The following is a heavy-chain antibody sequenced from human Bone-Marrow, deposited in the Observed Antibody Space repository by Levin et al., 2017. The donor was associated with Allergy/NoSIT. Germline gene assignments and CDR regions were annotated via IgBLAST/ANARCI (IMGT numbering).Heavy chain of an antibody. J-gene: IGHJ4*02. CDR3: ARDIVATIWRIAAAGTFGY. Sequence: ASVKVSCKASGYTFTSYGISWVRQAPGQGLEWMGWISAYNGNTNYAQKLQGRVTMTTDTSTSTAYMELRSLRSDDTAVYYCARDIVATIWRIAAAGTFGYWGQGTLVTVSS. V-gene: IGHV1-18*01. CDR2: ISAYNGNT. CDR1: GYTFTSYG. D-gene: IGHD6-13*01.